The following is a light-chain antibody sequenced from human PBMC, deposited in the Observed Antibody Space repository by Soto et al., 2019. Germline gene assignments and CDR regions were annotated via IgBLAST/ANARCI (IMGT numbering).Light chain of an antibody. V-gene: IGKV1-9*01. Sequence: DIQLTQSPSFLSASVGDRVTITCRASQGISSYLAWYQQKPGKAPKLLIYTASNLQSGVPSRFSGSGSGTESNLIISSLQPEDSATYYCQQLNSYPVTFGPGTKVDIK. CDR2: TAS. J-gene: IGKJ3*01. CDR1: QGISSY. CDR3: QQLNSYPVT.